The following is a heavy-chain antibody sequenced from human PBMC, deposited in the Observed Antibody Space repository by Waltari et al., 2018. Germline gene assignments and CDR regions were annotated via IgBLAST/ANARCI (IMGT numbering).Heavy chain of an antibody. J-gene: IGHJ5*01. D-gene: IGHD7-27*01. CDR1: GDSITSHSFY. V-gene: IGHV4-61*02. CDR2: FHSSDYI. Sequence: QVQLQESGPGLVKPSQTLSLTCTVSGDSITSHSFYWTWVRQPTGKGLEWIGRFHSSDYIKYNPSLKSRVTISRDPSKKQFCLKLTSVTAADTAFYYCVREVTKVELGRRLPHFFDSWGQGTLVTVSS. CDR3: VREVTKVELGRRLPHFFDS.